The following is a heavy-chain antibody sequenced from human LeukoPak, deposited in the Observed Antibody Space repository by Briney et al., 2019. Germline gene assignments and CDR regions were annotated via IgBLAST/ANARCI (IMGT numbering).Heavy chain of an antibody. CDR2: IIPIFGTA. Sequence: ASVKVSCKASGGTFSSYAISWVRQAPGQGLEWMGGIIPIFGTANYAQKFQGRVTITADESTSTAYMVLSSLRSEDTAVYYCASNRPCGSCYDLFYWGQGTLVTVSS. CDR1: GGTFSSYA. D-gene: IGHD2-15*01. J-gene: IGHJ4*02. CDR3: ASNRPCGSCYDLFY. V-gene: IGHV1-69*13.